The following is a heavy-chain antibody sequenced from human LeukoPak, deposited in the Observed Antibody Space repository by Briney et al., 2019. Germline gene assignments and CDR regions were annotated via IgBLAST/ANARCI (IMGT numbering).Heavy chain of an antibody. CDR2: IKQDGSEK. J-gene: IGHJ5*02. D-gene: IGHD4-17*01. Sequence: GGSLRLSCAASGFTFSTYWMSWVRQAPGKGLEWVANIKQDGSEKYYVGSVKGRFTISRDNAKNSLYLQMNSLRAEDTAVYYCASTMTTVTRGWFDPWGQGTLVTVSS. CDR3: ASTMTTVTRGWFDP. CDR1: GFTFSTYW. V-gene: IGHV3-7*01.